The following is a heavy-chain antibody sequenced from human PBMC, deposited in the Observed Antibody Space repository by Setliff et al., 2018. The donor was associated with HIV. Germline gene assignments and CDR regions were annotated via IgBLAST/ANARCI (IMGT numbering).Heavy chain of an antibody. CDR3: ARDYYNFQDM. V-gene: IGHV4-59*11. CDR2: TYYSGET. D-gene: IGHD3-3*01. Sequence: NPSETLSLTCTVSGGSISSHFWSWIRQSPGRGLEWIGYTYYSGETNYNPSLKSRVTFSVDTSKNQFSPKLSSVTAADSAVYYCARDYYNFQDMWGQGTMVTVSS. J-gene: IGHJ3*02. CDR1: GGSISSHF.